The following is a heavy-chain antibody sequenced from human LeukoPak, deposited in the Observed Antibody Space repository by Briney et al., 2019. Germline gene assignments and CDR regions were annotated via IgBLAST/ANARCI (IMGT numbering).Heavy chain of an antibody. D-gene: IGHD3-16*02. CDR1: GGTFSSYA. Sequence: SVKVSRKASGGTFSSYAISWVRQAPGQGLEWMGRIIPIFGTANYAQKFQGRVTITTDESTSTAYMELSSLRSEDTAVYYCARDRGDYVWGSYRYTLDYWGQGTLVTVSS. J-gene: IGHJ4*02. CDR2: IIPIFGTA. CDR3: ARDRGDYVWGSYRYTLDY. V-gene: IGHV1-69*05.